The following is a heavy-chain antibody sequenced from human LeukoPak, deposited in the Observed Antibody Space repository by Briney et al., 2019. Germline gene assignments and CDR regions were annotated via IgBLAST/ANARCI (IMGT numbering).Heavy chain of an antibody. V-gene: IGHV3-11*04. D-gene: IGHD3-10*01. Sequence: GGSLRLSCAASGFTFSDYYMSWIRQAPGKGLEWVSYISSSGSTIYYADSVKGRFTISRDNAKNSLYLQMNSLRAEDTAVYYCAREIYGSGSYYRPLDYWGQGTLVTVSS. CDR2: ISSSGSTI. J-gene: IGHJ4*02. CDR1: GFTFSDYY. CDR3: AREIYGSGSYYRPLDY.